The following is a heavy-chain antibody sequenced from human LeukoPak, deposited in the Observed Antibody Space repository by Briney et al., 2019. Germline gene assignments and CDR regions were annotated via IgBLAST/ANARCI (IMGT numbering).Heavy chain of an antibody. V-gene: IGHV3-66*01. D-gene: IGHD6-13*01. CDR2: IYSGGST. CDR3: TRASPGSWSIHGVDY. J-gene: IGHJ4*02. CDR1: GFTVSSIY. Sequence: GGSLRLSCAASGFTVSSIYMSWVRQAPGKGLEWVSVIYSGGSTYYADSVKGRFTISRDNSKNTLYLQMNSLRAEDTAVYYCTRASPGSWSIHGVDYWGQGTLVTVFS.